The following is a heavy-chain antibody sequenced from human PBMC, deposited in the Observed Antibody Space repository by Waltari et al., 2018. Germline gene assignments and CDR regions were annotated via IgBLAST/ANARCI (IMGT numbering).Heavy chain of an antibody. J-gene: IGHJ4*02. CDR2: ISSSSSTI. V-gene: IGHV3-48*01. Sequence: LEWVSYISSSSSTIYYADSVKGRFTISRDNAKNSLYLQMNSLRAEDTAVYYCARDLEGYDDYWGQGTLVTVSS. CDR3: ARDLEGYDDY. D-gene: IGHD5-12*01.